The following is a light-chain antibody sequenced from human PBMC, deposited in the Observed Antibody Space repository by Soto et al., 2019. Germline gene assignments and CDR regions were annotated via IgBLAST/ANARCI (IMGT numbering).Light chain of an antibody. Sequence: EVVLTQSPATLSVAPGERVTLSCRASESFRSNLAWYQQKPGQPPRLLMFDVSTRATGIPARFSGSGSGTEFTLTISSLQSEDFAVYYCQQYNNWPPRYSFGQGTKLEVK. V-gene: IGKV3-15*01. CDR3: QQYNNWPPRYS. CDR1: ESFRSN. J-gene: IGKJ2*03. CDR2: DVS.